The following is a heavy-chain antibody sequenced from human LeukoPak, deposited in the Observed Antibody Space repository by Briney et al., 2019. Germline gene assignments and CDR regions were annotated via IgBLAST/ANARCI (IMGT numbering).Heavy chain of an antibody. J-gene: IGHJ4*02. CDR2: ISGSGGST. CDR3: AKGFRGYSSSFFDY. D-gene: IGHD6-13*01. CDR1: GFTFSSYA. Sequence: GGSLRLSCAASGFTFSSYAMSWVRQAPGKGLEWVSAISGSGGSTYYADSVKGRFTISRDNSKNTPCLQMNSLRAEDTAIYYCAKGFRGYSSSFFDYWGQGTLVTVSS. V-gene: IGHV3-23*01.